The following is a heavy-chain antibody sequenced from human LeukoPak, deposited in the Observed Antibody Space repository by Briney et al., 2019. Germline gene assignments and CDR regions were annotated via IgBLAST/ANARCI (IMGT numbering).Heavy chain of an antibody. CDR2: ISGSGVGT. Sequence: GGSLRLSCAASGFTFSSYAMSWGRQAPGKGLEWVSSISGSGVGTYYADSVKGRFTISRDNSKNTLYLQMNSLRAEDTALYYCAKGDLYSSSWEYFHHWGQGTLVTASS. J-gene: IGHJ1*01. V-gene: IGHV3-23*01. D-gene: IGHD6-13*01. CDR3: AKGDLYSSSWEYFHH. CDR1: GFTFSSYA.